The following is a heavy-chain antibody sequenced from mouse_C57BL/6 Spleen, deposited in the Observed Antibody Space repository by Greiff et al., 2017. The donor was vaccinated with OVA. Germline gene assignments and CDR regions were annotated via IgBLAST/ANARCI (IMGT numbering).Heavy chain of an antibody. CDR1: GYSITSGYY. CDR3: ARGEYDGGFDY. CDR2: ISYDGSN. D-gene: IGHD2-12*01. J-gene: IGHJ2*01. Sequence: EVKLQESGPGLVKPSQSLSLTCSVTGYSITSGYYWNWIRQFPGNKLEWMGYISYDGSNNYNPSLKNRISITRDTSKNQFFLKLNSVTTEDTATYGWARGEYDGGFDYWGQGTTLTVSS. V-gene: IGHV3-6*01.